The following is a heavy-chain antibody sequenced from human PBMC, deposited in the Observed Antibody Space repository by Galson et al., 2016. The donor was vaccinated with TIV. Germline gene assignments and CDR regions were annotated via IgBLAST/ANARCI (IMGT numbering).Heavy chain of an antibody. Sequence: QSGAEVKKPGESLKISCKASGYSFTTYWIGWVRQMPGKGLEWMGIIYPGDSDTRYNPSFQGQVTTTADKSITTAYLQWSSLKASDTAMYYCATSRGHYYGLDVWGQGTPVTVSS. D-gene: IGHD3-16*01. V-gene: IGHV5-51*01. CDR2: IYPGDSDT. J-gene: IGHJ6*02. CDR3: ATSRGHYYGLDV. CDR1: GYSFTTYW.